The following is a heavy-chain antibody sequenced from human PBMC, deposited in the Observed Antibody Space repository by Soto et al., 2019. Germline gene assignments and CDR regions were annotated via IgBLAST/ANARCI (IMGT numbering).Heavy chain of an antibody. CDR3: ARSPSLPTAPQYYYGMDV. J-gene: IGHJ6*02. Sequence: QVQLVQSGAEVKKPGASVKVSCKASGYTFTGYYMHWVRQAPGQGLEWMGWINPNSGGTNYAQKFQGWVTTTRDTSISTAYMELSRLRSDDTAVCYCARSPSLPTAPQYYYGMDVWGQGTTVTVSS. CDR1: GYTFTGYY. D-gene: IGHD4-17*01. CDR2: INPNSGGT. V-gene: IGHV1-2*04.